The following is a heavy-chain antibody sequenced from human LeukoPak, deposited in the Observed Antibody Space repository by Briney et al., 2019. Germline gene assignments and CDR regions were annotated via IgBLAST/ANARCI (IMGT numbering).Heavy chain of an antibody. CDR3: ILHSSGASFDF. CDR2: IKSKTNGGTT. D-gene: IGHD6-19*01. CDR1: GITFSDYY. Sequence: GGSLRLSCAASGITFSDYYMGWIRQAPGKGLEWVGRIKSKTNGGTTDYAAAVKGRFTISRDDSKNTLYLQMNSLKTEDTAVYYCILHSSGASFDFWGQGTLVTVSS. J-gene: IGHJ4*02. V-gene: IGHV3-15*01.